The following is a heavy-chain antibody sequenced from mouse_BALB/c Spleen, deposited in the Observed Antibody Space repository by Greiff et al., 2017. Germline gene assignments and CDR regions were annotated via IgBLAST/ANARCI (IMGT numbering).Heavy chain of an antibody. D-gene: IGHD4-1*01. CDR1: GYTFTDYA. CDR3: ARQGPGNYFDY. Sequence: QVQLQQSGAELVRPGVSVKISCKGSGYTFTDYAMHWVKQSHAKSLEWIGVISTYYGDASYNQKFKGKATMTVDKSSSTAYMELARLTSEDSAIYYCARQGPGNYFDYWGQGTTLTVSS. J-gene: IGHJ2*01. CDR2: ISTYYGDA. V-gene: IGHV1S137*01.